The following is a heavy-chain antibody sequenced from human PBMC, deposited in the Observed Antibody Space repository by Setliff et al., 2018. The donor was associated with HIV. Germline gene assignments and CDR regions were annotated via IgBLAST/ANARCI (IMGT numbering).Heavy chain of an antibody. CDR2: INPSEST. V-gene: IGHV4-34*01. Sequence: SETLSLTCAVYGGSFSNHYWTWIRQPPGKGLEWIGEINPSESTHYNPSLKSRVTISVDTSKNQFSLILTSVTAADTAVYYCAGGGDWTLDYWGRGSLVTVSS. CDR1: GGSFSNHY. D-gene: IGHD2-21*02. CDR3: AGGGDWTLDY. J-gene: IGHJ4*02.